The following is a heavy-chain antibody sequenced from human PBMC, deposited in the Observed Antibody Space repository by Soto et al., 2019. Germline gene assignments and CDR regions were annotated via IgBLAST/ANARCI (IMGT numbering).Heavy chain of an antibody. V-gene: IGHV3-23*01. CDR2: ISGSGETT. D-gene: IGHD3-22*01. J-gene: IGHJ3*02. Sequence: GGSLRLSCAASGFTFNTYAINLVRQSAFKGLEWVSGISGSGETTFYADSVKGRFTISRDNSKNTLYLQLNSLRAEDAALYYCAKVHTPIGVIITTAFDIWGQGTVVTVSS. CDR1: GFTFNTYA. CDR3: AKVHTPIGVIITTAFDI.